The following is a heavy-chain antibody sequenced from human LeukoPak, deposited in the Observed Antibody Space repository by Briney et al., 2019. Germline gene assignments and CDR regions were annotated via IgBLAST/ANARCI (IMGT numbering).Heavy chain of an antibody. CDR1: GFTFSSYE. CDR2: ISSSGSTI. V-gene: IGHV3-48*03. J-gene: IGHJ6*04. Sequence: GGSLRLSCAASGFTFSSYEMNWVRQAPGKGLERVSYISSSGSTIYYADSVKGRFTISRDNAKNSLYLQMNSLRAEDAAVYYCAELGITMIGGVWGKGTTVTISS. D-gene: IGHD3-10*02. CDR3: AELGITMIGGV.